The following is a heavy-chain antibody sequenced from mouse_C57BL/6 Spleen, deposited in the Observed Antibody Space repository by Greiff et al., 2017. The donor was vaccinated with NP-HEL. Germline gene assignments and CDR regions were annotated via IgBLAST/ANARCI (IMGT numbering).Heavy chain of an antibody. CDR1: GFNIKNTY. V-gene: IGHV14-3*01. CDR2: IDPANGNT. Sequence: EVKLQQSVAELVRPGASVKLSCTASGFNIKNTYMHWVKQRPEQGLEWIGRIDPANGNTKYAPKFQGKATITADTSSNTAYLQLSSLTSEDTAIYYCARGAYYDYDGFDYWGQGTTLTVSS. D-gene: IGHD2-4*01. J-gene: IGHJ2*01. CDR3: ARGAYYDYDGFDY.